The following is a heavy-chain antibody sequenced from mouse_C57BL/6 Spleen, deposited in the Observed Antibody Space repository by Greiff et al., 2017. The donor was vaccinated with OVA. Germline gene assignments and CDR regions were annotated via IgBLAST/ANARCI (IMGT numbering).Heavy chain of an antibody. CDR1: GYTFTSYW. Sequence: QVQLQQPGAELVKPGASVKLSCKASGYTFTSYWMHWVKQRPGRGLEWIGRIDPNSGGTKYNEKFKSKATLTVDKPSSTAYMQLSSLTSEDSAVYYCARGGSYYSNYEDWFAYWGQGTLVTVSA. CDR3: ARGGSYYSNYEDWFAY. J-gene: IGHJ3*01. V-gene: IGHV1-72*01. D-gene: IGHD2-5*01. CDR2: IDPNSGGT.